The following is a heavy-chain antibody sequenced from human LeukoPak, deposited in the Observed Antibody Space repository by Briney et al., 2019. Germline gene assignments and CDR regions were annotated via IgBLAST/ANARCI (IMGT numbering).Heavy chain of an antibody. CDR3: ARVSGYCSSTSCYTKYTFDY. CDR2: INPNSGGT. D-gene: IGHD2-2*02. V-gene: IGHV1-2*02. Sequence: ASVEVSCKASGYTFTGYYMHWVRQAPGQGLEWMGWINPNSGGTNYAQKFQGRVTMTRDTSISTAYMELSRLRSDDTAVYYCARVSGYCSSTSCYTKYTFDYWGQGTLVTVSS. J-gene: IGHJ4*02. CDR1: GYTFTGYY.